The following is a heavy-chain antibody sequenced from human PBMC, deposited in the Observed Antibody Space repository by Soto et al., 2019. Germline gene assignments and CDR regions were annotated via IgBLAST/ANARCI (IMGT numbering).Heavy chain of an antibody. CDR3: ARASSSHKYFQH. Sequence: KPSETLSLTCTVSGGSISSGDYYWSWIRQPPGKGLEWIGYIYYSGSTYYNPSLKSRLTISVDTSRNQFSLKLTSVTAADTAVYYCARASSSHKYFQHWGQGTLATVSS. CDR2: IYYSGST. J-gene: IGHJ1*01. CDR1: GGSISSGDYY. D-gene: IGHD6-6*01. V-gene: IGHV4-30-4*01.